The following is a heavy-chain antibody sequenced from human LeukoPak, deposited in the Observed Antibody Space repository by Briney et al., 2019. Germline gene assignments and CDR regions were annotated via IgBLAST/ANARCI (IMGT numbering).Heavy chain of an antibody. CDR1: GFPFSTFW. D-gene: IGHD3-10*01. V-gene: IGHV3-7*01. J-gene: IGHJ4*02. CDR2: MKEDGSEE. Sequence: PGGSLRLSCEASGFPFSTFWMSWVRQAPGKGLEWVADMKEDGSEEHYVDSVEGRFTISRDNAKNSLYLQMNSLRVEDTAVYYCARDRPGSYFDYWAQGTVVTVSS. CDR3: ARDRPGSYFDY.